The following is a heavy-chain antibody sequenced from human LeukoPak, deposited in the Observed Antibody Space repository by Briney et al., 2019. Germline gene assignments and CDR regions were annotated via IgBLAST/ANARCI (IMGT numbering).Heavy chain of an antibody. Sequence: GASVKVSCKASGYTFTGYYMHWVRQAPGQGLEWMGWINPNSGGTNYAQKFQGRVTMTRDTSISTAYMELSRLRSDDTAVYYRAVHDYGDPMVDYWGQGTLVTVSS. J-gene: IGHJ4*02. V-gene: IGHV1-2*02. CDR2: INPNSGGT. CDR1: GYTFTGYY. D-gene: IGHD4-17*01. CDR3: AVHDYGDPMVDY.